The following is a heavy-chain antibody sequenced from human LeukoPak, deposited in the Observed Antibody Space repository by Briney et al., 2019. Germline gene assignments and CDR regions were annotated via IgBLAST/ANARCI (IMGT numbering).Heavy chain of an antibody. CDR1: GFTFSNYG. Sequence: GGSLRLSCEASGFTFSNYGMHWVRQAPGKGLEWVAVISYAGTVTYYAESVKGRFTISRDNFNNVLYLQMNSLRGDDAAVYYCARVARSTGPFWRYYYYYYMDVWGKGTTVTVSS. V-gene: IGHV3-30*03. CDR2: ISYAGTVT. D-gene: IGHD3-3*01. CDR3: ARVARSTGPFWRYYYYYYMDV. J-gene: IGHJ6*03.